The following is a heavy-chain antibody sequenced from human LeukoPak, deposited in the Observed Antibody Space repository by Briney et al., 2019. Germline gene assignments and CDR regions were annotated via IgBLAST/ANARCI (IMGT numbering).Heavy chain of an antibody. CDR3: ATHTLKWELHFDY. J-gene: IGHJ4*02. CDR2: FDPEDGET. CDR1: GYTLIELS. D-gene: IGHD1-26*01. Sequence: ASVKVSCKVSGYTLIELSMHWVRQAPGKGLEWMGGFDPEDGETIYAQKFQGRVTMTEDTSTDTAYMELSSLRSEDTAVYYCATHTLKWELHFDYWGQGTLVTVSS. V-gene: IGHV1-24*01.